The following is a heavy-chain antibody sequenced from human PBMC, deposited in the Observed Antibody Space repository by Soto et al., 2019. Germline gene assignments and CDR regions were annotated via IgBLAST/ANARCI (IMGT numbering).Heavy chain of an antibody. V-gene: IGHV4-39*01. D-gene: IGHD3-3*01. CDR2: IYYSGST. J-gene: IGHJ4*02. Sequence: SETLSLTCTVSGGSISSSSYYWGWILQPPGKGLEWIGSIYYSGSTYYNPSLKSRVTISVDTSKNQFSLKLSSVTAADTAVYYCARHLSASTIFGVAPYYFYYWGQGTLVTVSS. CDR1: GGSISSSSYY. CDR3: ARHLSASTIFGVAPYYFYY.